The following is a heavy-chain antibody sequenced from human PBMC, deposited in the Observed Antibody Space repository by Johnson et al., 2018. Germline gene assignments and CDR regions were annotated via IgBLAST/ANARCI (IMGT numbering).Heavy chain of an antibody. CDR2: IWNDGSNK. Sequence: VQLVESGGGVVQPGRSLRLSCAASGFTFSSYGMHWVRQAPGKGLEWVAVIWNDGSNKYYADSVKGRFTISRDNSKNTLYLQMNSLRAEDTAVYYCARDSVLIDFWSGYRHYYYGMDVWGQGTTVTVSS. V-gene: IGHV3-33*01. D-gene: IGHD3-3*01. CDR3: ARDSVLIDFWSGYRHYYYGMDV. J-gene: IGHJ6*02. CDR1: GFTFSSYG.